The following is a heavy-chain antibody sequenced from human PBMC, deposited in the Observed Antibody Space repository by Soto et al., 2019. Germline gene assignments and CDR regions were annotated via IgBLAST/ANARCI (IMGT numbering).Heavy chain of an antibody. V-gene: IGHV4-30-4*01. J-gene: IGHJ4*02. D-gene: IGHD1-26*01. CDR3: ARDPIVGATPGY. CDR2: IYYSGST. Sequence: NPSETLSLTCTVSGGSISSGDYYWSWIRQPPGKGLEWIGYIYYSGSTYYNPSLKSRVTISVDTSKNQFSLKLSSVTAADTAVYYCARDPIVGATPGYWGQGTLVTVSS. CDR1: GGSISSGDYY.